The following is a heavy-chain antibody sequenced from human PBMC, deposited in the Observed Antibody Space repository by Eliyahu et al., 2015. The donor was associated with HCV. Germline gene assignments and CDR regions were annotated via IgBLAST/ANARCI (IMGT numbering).Heavy chain of an antibody. CDR1: GGTFSSYX. J-gene: IGHJ6*02. D-gene: IGHD2-8*01. CDR2: IIPXFGTA. Sequence: QVQLVQSGAEVKKPGSSXKVSCXASGGTFSSYXISWVRQAPGQGLEWMGGIIPXFGTANYAQKFQGRVTITADESTSTAYMELSSLRSEDTAVYYCATGYCTNGVCYDRRYYYGMDVWGQGTTVTVSS. CDR3: ATGYCTNGVCYDRRYYYGMDV. V-gene: IGHV1-69*01.